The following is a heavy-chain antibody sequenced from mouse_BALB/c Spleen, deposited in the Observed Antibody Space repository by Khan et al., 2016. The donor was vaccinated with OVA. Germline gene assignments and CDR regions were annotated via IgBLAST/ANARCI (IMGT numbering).Heavy chain of an antibody. J-gene: IGHJ3*01. D-gene: IGHD2-13*01. Sequence: LQQSGPELMKPGASVRISCKASGYSFTTYYIHWVKQSHGKSLEWIGYIDPFNGDTTYNQKFKDKATLTVDKSSSTAYMHLSSLTSDDSAVYYCARLGTTGWFTYWGQGTLVTVSA. CDR3: ARLGTTGWFTY. CDR1: GYSFTTYY. V-gene: IGHV1S135*01. CDR2: IDPFNGDT.